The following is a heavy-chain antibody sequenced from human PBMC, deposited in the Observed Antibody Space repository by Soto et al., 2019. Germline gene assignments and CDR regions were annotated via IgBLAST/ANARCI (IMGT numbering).Heavy chain of an antibody. CDR1: GFTFSSYT. J-gene: IGHJ4*02. V-gene: IGHV3-30-3*01. Sequence: QVQLVESGGGVVQPGRSLRLSCAASGFTFSSYTMHWVRQAPGKGLEWLGLILYDGSNKYYTDSVKDRFTISRDNSKNTLYLQMNSLRPEDTSFYYCAREVVGLSLGDWGQGTLVTVSS. CDR3: AREVVGLSLGD. CDR2: ILYDGSNK. D-gene: IGHD2-15*01.